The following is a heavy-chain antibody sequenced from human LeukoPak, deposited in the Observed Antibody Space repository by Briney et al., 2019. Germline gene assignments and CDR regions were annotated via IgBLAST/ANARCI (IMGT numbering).Heavy chain of an antibody. CDR2: FSSGGSA. D-gene: IGHD1-7*01. J-gene: IGHJ4*02. CDR1: GGSISSSSYY. Sequence: PSETLSLTCIVPGGSISSSSYYWAWIRQSPGKGLEWIGTFSSGGSAYYNPSLTSRVSISKDTSDNQFSLRLYSVTAADTAVYYCARMQTGTMYDVWGQGTQVTVSP. CDR3: ARMQTGTMYDV. V-gene: IGHV4-39*07.